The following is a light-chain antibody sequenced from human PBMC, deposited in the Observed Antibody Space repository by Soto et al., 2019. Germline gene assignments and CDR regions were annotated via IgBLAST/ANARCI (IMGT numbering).Light chain of an antibody. CDR2: LGS. Sequence: DVVRTQSPLSLPVTPVESASISCRSSQSLLHSNGYNYVEWYLQKPGQSPQLLIYLGSIRAGGVHDRFSGSGSVTEFKMKISSMEAEDVGVYYCMKAQQTPPYTMGQGTKVEIK. V-gene: IGKV2-28*01. CDR1: QSLLHSNGYNY. J-gene: IGKJ2*01. CDR3: MKAQQTPPYT.